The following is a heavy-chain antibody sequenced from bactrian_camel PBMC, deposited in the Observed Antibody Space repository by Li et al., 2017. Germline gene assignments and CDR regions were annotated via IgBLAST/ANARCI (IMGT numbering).Heavy chain of an antibody. V-gene: IGHV3S53*01. J-gene: IGHJ4*01. Sequence: HVQLVESGGGSVQAGGSRRLSCAASAYSYMPYCMGWFRQASGEEREGVATIDSDGNRRYQGSVKGRFTITKDNAQNSLTLRLSSLEPEDTAIYYCAASGMYALYPLQDREYKYWGQGTQVTVS. D-gene: IGHD1*01. CDR3: AASGMYALYPLQDREYKY. CDR1: AYSYMPYC. CDR2: IDSDGNR.